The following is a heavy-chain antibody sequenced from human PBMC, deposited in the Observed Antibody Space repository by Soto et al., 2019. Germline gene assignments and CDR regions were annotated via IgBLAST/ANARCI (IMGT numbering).Heavy chain of an antibody. CDR2: IYYSGST. J-gene: IGHJ5*02. V-gene: IGHV4-39*01. CDR3: ARHKAAEGWFDP. CDR1: GGSISSSSYY. D-gene: IGHD6-13*01. Sequence: SETLSLTCIVSGGSISSSSYYWGWIRQPPGKGLEWIGSIYYSGSTYYNPSLKSRVTISVDTSKNQFSLKLSSVTAADTAVYYCARHKAAEGWFDPWGQGTLVTVSS.